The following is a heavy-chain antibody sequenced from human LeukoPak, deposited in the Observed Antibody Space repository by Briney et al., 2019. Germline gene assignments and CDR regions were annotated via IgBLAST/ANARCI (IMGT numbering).Heavy chain of an antibody. Sequence: SVKVSCXASGGTFSSYAISWVRQAPGQGLEWMGGIIPIFGTANHAQKFQGRVTITADESTSTAYMELSSLRSEDTAVYYCARDEKNYYDGSGYSMDYWGQRTLVTVSS. V-gene: IGHV1-69*13. D-gene: IGHD3-22*01. CDR1: GGTFSSYA. J-gene: IGHJ4*02. CDR2: IIPIFGTA. CDR3: ARDEKNYYDGSGYSMDY.